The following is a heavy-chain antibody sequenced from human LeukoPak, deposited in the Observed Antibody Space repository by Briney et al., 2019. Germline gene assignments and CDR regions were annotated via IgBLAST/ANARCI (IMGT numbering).Heavy chain of an antibody. J-gene: IGHJ4*02. D-gene: IGHD1-1*01. V-gene: IGHV3-23*01. CDR2: LSGSGGST. CDR3: AKERTSVGYFDY. Sequence: GGSLRLSGTASGFTLSTYAMSWGRQAPGKGLEWVSALSGSGGSTYYADSVKGRFTISRDNSKNTLYLQMNSLRAEDTAVYYCAKERTSVGYFDYWSQGTLVTVSS. CDR1: GFTLSTYA.